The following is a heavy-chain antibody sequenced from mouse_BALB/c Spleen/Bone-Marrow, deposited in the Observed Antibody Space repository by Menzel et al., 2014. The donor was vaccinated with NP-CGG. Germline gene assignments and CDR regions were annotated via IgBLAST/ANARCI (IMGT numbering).Heavy chain of an antibody. CDR2: IDPANGNT. CDR1: GFNIKDTY. D-gene: IGHD1-1*01. V-gene: IGHV14-3*02. Sequence: EVQLQQSGAELVKPGASVKLSCTASGFNIKDTYMHWVKQRPEQGLEWIGRIDPANGNTKYDPKFQGKATITADTSSNTAYLRLSSLTSEDTAVYYCASYYYGSSLFACWGEATPVTVSA. J-gene: IGHJ3*01. CDR3: ASYYYGSSLFAC.